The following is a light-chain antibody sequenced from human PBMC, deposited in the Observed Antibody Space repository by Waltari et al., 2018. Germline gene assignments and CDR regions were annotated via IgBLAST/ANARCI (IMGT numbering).Light chain of an antibody. CDR2: AAS. Sequence: EIVLTQSPDTLSLSPGQTATLSCRASQTVAGDNLAWYQHQRGQAPWLLIYAASSRAAGVPDRFRGSASGTDFTLTISRLEPEDFAVYYCQQFDASVLTFGGGTKVEMK. CDR3: QQFDASVLT. CDR1: QTVAGDN. V-gene: IGKV3-20*01. J-gene: IGKJ4*02.